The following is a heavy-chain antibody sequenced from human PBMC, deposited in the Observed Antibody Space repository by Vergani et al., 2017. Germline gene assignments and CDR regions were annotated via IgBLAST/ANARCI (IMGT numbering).Heavy chain of an antibody. CDR1: GGSFSGYY. Sequence: VQLQQWGAGLLKPSETLSLTCAVYGGSFSGYYWSWIRQPPGKGLEWVSVIYSGGTTYYADSVKGRFTISRDNSKNTLYLQMNSLRAEDTAVYYCARDWGGQAGFDIWGQGTMVTVSS. CDR3: ARDWGGQAGFDI. J-gene: IGHJ3*02. V-gene: IGHV3-53*01. D-gene: IGHD2-21*01. CDR2: IYSGGTT.